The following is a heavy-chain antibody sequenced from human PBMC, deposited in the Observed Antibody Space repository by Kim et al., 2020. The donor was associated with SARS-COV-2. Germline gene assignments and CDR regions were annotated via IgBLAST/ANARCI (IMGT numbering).Heavy chain of an antibody. V-gene: IGHV4-31*03. J-gene: IGHJ4*02. CDR1: GGSISSGGYY. CDR2: IYYSGST. CDR3: ARGVRYNWNYWLDY. D-gene: IGHD1-7*01. Sequence: SETLSLTCTVSGGSISSGGYYWSWIRQHPGKGLEWIGYIYYSGSTYYNPSLKSRVTISVDTSKNQFSLKLSSVTAADTAVYYCARGVRYNWNYWLDYWGQGTLVTVSS.